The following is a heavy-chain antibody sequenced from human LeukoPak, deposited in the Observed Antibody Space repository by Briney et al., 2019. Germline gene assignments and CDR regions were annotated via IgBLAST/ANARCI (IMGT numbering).Heavy chain of an antibody. Sequence: GGSLRLSCAASGSTFSSYSMNWVRQAPGKGLEWVSYISSSSSTIYYADSVKGRFTISRDNSKNTLYLQMNSLRTEDTALYYCAKEGPTYYYGSGAYDAFDIWGQGTMVTVSS. CDR3: AKEGPTYYYGSGAYDAFDI. J-gene: IGHJ3*02. D-gene: IGHD3-10*01. CDR2: ISSSSSTI. CDR1: GSTFSSYS. V-gene: IGHV3-48*01.